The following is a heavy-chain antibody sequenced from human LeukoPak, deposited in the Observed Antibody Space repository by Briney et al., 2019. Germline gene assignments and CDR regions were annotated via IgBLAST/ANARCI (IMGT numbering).Heavy chain of an antibody. J-gene: IGHJ4*02. CDR1: GGSISSYY. V-gene: IGHV4-59*01. D-gene: IGHD6-19*01. Sequence: SETLSLTCTVSGGSISSYYWSWIRQPPGKGLEWIGYIYSSGSTNYNPSLKSRVTISVDTSKNQFSLKLSSVTAADTAVYYCARVPQQWLHYFDYWGQGTLVTVSS. CDR2: IYSSGST. CDR3: ARVPQQWLHYFDY.